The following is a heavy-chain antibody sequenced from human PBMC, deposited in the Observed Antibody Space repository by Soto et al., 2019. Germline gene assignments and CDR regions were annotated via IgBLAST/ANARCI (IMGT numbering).Heavy chain of an antibody. V-gene: IGHV1-2*02. CDR1: GYTFTGYY. J-gene: IGHJ6*02. CDR2: INPNSGGT. D-gene: IGHD2-2*01. Sequence: VASVKVSCKASGYTFTGYYMHWVRQAPGQGLEWMGWINPNSGGTNYAQKFQGRVTMTRDTSISTAYMELSRLRSDDTAVYYCARDGVVVPAASHYYYGMDVWGQGTTVTVSS. CDR3: ARDGVVVPAASHYYYGMDV.